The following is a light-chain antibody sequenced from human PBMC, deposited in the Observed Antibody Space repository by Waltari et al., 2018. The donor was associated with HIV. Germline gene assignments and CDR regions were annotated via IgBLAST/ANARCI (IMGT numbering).Light chain of an antibody. J-gene: IGLJ1*01. CDR3: LLSYSGARV. V-gene: IGLV7-46*01. CDR1: IGAVAGGHY. CDR2: DTN. Sequence: AVVTQEPSLTVSPGGTVTLTCGSSIGAVAGGHYPYWFQQKPGQAPKALIYDTNNRHSWTPARFAGSLIGGKAALTLSSAQPEDEAEYYCLLSYSGARVFGSGTKITVL.